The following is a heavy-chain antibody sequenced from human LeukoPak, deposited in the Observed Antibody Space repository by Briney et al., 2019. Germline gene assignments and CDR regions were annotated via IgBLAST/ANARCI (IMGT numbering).Heavy chain of an antibody. CDR2: INPNNSGT. J-gene: IGHJ5*02. CDR3: AREAIDQMQGGITNWFDP. CDR1: GYTFTDYY. V-gene: IGHV1-2*02. D-gene: IGHD3-16*01. Sequence: ASVKISCKASGYTFTDYYMNWVRQAPGQGLEWMGWINPNNSGTVFAQNFQGRVTLTRDTSINTAYLELSSLTSDDTAVYYCAREAIDQMQGGITNWFDPWGQGTLVNVSS.